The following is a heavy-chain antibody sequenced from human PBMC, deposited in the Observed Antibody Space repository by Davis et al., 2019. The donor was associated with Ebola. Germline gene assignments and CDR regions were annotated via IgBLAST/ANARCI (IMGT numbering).Heavy chain of an antibody. Sequence: GESLKISCAASGFTFSSYGMHWVRQAPGKGLEWVAVISYDGSNKYYADSVKGRFTISRDNSKNTLYLQMNSLRAEATAVYYCAKDTIITMVQGVIITLPDYWGQGTLVTVSS. J-gene: IGHJ4*02. CDR1: GFTFSSYG. D-gene: IGHD3-10*01. CDR2: ISYDGSNK. V-gene: IGHV3-30*18. CDR3: AKDTIITMVQGVIITLPDY.